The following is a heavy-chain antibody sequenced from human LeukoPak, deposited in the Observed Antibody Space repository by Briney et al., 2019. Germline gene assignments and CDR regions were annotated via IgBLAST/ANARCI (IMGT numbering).Heavy chain of an antibody. Sequence: GGSLRLSCVVSGFTFSSYAMNWVRQAPGKGLEWVSYISSSGSTIYYADSVKGRFTISRDNAKNSLYLQMNSLRAEDTALYYCARGSTYYYDTFFDYWGQGTLVTVSS. D-gene: IGHD3-22*01. J-gene: IGHJ4*02. CDR3: ARGSTYYYDTFFDY. CDR2: ISSSGSTI. V-gene: IGHV3-48*03. CDR1: GFTFSSYA.